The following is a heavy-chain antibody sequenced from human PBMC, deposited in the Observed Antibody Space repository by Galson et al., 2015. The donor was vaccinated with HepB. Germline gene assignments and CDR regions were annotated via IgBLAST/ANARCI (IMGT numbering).Heavy chain of an antibody. CDR2: IYPEDSDV. CDR3: VCLAEHQHY. J-gene: IGHJ4*02. CDR1: GYNFNTFW. V-gene: IGHV5-51*01. Sequence: QSGAEVKKPGESLKIHCKGSGYNFNTFWIGWVRQVPGKGLEWLGIIYPEDSDVRYSPPFEGQVTISVDKAIGTAYLQWDSLRASDSAMLFCVCLAEHQHYWGRGTPVTVS. D-gene: IGHD5/OR15-5a*01.